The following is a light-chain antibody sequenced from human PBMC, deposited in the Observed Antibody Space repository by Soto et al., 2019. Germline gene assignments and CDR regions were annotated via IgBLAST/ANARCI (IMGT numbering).Light chain of an antibody. CDR2: DAS. CDR3: QQRSNWPPTWT. J-gene: IGKJ5*01. Sequence: EIVLTQSPATLSLSPGERATLSCRASQSVSSSYLAWYQQKPGQAPRLLIYDASNRATGIPARFSGSGSGTDFTLTISSLEPEDFAVYYCQQRSNWPPTWTFGQGTRLEIK. CDR1: QSVSSSY. V-gene: IGKV3-11*01.